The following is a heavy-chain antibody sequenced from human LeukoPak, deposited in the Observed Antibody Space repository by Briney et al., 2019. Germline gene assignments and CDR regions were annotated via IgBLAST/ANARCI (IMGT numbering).Heavy chain of an antibody. V-gene: IGHV4-39*01. J-gene: IGHJ6*02. D-gene: IGHD4-17*01. CDR1: GGSISSSSYY. Sequence: PSETLSLTCTVPGGSISSSSYYWGWIRQPPGKGLEWIGSIYYSGSTYYNPSLKSRVTISVDTPKNQFSLKLSSVTAADTAVYYCARIDYGDYVGPDYGMDVWGQGTTVTVSS. CDR2: IYYSGST. CDR3: ARIDYGDYVGPDYGMDV.